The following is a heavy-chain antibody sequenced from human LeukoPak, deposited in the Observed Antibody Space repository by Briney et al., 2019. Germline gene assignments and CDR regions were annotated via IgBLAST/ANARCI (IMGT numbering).Heavy chain of an antibody. CDR3: ARDPEGVTPLDY. CDR1: GYIFTGYG. CDR2: ISALNGNT. V-gene: IGHV1-18*01. D-gene: IGHD3-10*01. J-gene: IGHJ4*02. Sequence: ASVKVSCEASGYIFTGYGFAWVRQAPGQGLEWMGWISALNGNTNYAQKFQGRVTMTTDTSTSTAYMELRSLTSDDTAMYYCARDPEGVTPLDYWGQGTLVTISS.